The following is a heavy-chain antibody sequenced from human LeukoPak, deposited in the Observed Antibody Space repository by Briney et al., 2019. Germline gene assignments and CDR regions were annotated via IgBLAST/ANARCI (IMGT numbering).Heavy chain of an antibody. CDR3: ARGRRGYYYYYMDV. CDR1: GGSISSSNW. J-gene: IGHJ6*03. CDR2: IFHSGST. V-gene: IGHV4-4*02. Sequence: PSETLSLTCTVSGGSISSSNWWSWVRQPPGKGLEWIGEIFHSGSTNYNPSLKSRVTISVDTSKNQFSLKLSSVTAADTAVYYCARGRRGYYYYYMDVWGKGTTVTVSS.